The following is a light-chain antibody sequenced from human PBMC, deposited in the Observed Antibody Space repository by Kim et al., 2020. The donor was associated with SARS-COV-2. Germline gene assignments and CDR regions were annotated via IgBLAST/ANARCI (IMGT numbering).Light chain of an antibody. CDR1: KLGDKY. V-gene: IGLV3-1*01. CDR2: QDS. Sequence: SYELTQPPSVSVSPGQTASITCSGDKLGDKYACWYQQKPGQSPVLVIYQDSKRPSGIPERFSGSNSGNTATLTISGTQAMDEADYYCQAWDSSTASYLFG. J-gene: IGLJ1*01. CDR3: QAWDSSTASYL.